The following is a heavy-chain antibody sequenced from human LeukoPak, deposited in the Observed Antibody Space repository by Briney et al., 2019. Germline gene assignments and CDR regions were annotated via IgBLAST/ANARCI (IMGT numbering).Heavy chain of an antibody. CDR1: GGSISSSSYY. V-gene: IGHV4-39*07. CDR2: IYYSGST. CDR3: AGEVSAVTSESLYYYYYYMDV. Sequence: SETLSLTCTVSGGSISSSSYYWGWIRQPPGKGLEWIGSIYYSGSTYYNPSLKSRVTISVDTSKNQFSLKLSSVTAADTAVYYCAGEVSAVTSESLYYYYYYMDVWGKGTTVTVSS. D-gene: IGHD4-11*01. J-gene: IGHJ6*03.